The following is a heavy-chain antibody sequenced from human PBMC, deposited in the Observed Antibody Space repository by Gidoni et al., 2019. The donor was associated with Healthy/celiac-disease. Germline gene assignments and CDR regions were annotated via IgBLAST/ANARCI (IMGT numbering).Heavy chain of an antibody. CDR2: IRSKAYGGTT. Sequence: VLLVESGGGLVQPGRSLRLSCTASGFTFGDYAMSWVRQAPGKGLGWVGFIRSKAYGGTTEYAASVKGRFTISRDDSKSIAYLQMNSLKTEDTAVYYCTRDSSGYYYWDYWGQGTLVTVSS. D-gene: IGHD3-22*01. CDR1: GFTFGDYA. V-gene: IGHV3-49*04. CDR3: TRDSSGYYYWDY. J-gene: IGHJ4*02.